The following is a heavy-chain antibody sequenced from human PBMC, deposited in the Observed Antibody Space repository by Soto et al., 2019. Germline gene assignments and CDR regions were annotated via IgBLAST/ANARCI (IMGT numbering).Heavy chain of an antibody. CDR1: GFTFSSYA. J-gene: IGHJ4*02. CDR2: ISGSGGST. V-gene: IGHV3-23*01. Sequence: GGSLRLSCAASGFTFSSYAMSWVRQAPGKGLEWVSAISGSGGSTYYADSVKGRFTISRDNSKNTLYLQMNSLRAEDTAVYYCAKVLLGPYGGNAYFDYWGQGTLVTVSS. D-gene: IGHD4-17*01. CDR3: AKVLLGPYGGNAYFDY.